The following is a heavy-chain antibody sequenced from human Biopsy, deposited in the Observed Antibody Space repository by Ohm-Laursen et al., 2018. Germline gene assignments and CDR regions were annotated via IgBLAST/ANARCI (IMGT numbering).Heavy chain of an antibody. CDR3: ARDSGILNYGNFKYYHYYGMDV. CDR1: GGSIISYY. CDR2: VYNGGIT. D-gene: IGHD4-11*01. J-gene: IGHJ6*02. V-gene: IGHV4-59*01. Sequence: GTLSLTCTVSGGSIISYYWTWIRQTPGKGLEWIGHVYNGGITNYNPSLKSRVTISKDTSKNQFSLTLSSVTAADTAVYYCARDSGILNYGNFKYYHYYGMDVWGQGTKVTVSS.